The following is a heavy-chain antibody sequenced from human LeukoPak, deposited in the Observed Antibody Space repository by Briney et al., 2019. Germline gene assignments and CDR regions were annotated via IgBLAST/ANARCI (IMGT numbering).Heavy chain of an antibody. D-gene: IGHD2-2*01. CDR1: GGSISSSSYY. V-gene: IGHV4-61*01. Sequence: NPSETLSLTCTVSGGSISSSSYYWSWIRQPPGKELEWIGYIYCSGSTNYNPSLKSRVTISVDTSKNQFSLKLSSVTAADTAVYYCARIGYCSSTSCPESGGDWFDPWGQGTLVTVSS. J-gene: IGHJ5*02. CDR3: ARIGYCSSTSCPESGGDWFDP. CDR2: IYCSGST.